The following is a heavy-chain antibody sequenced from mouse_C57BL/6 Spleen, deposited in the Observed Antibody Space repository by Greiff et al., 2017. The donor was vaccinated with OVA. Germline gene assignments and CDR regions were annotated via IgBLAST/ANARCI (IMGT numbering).Heavy chain of an antibody. Sequence: EVKLVESGGGLVKPGGSLKLSCAASGFTFSDYGMHWVRQAPEKGLEWVAYISSGSSTIYYADTVKGRFTISRDNAKNTLFLQMTSLRSEDTAMYYCARPDYYGSSYRYYAMDYWGQGTSVTVSS. CDR3: ARPDYYGSSYRYYAMDY. D-gene: IGHD1-1*01. CDR1: GFTFSDYG. CDR2: ISSGSSTI. J-gene: IGHJ4*01. V-gene: IGHV5-17*01.